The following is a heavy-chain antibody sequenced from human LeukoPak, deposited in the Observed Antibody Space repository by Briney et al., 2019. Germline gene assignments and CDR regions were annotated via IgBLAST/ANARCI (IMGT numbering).Heavy chain of an antibody. J-gene: IGHJ5*02. CDR1: GYTSTGYY. Sequence: GASLKVSCKASGYTSTGYYMHWVRQAPGQGLEWMGWINPNSGGTKYAQKFQGRVTMTRDTSISRAYMELSRLRSDDTAVYYCARGYDGFDPWGQGTLVTVSS. D-gene: IGHD3-22*01. CDR3: ARGYDGFDP. CDR2: INPNSGGT. V-gene: IGHV1-2*02.